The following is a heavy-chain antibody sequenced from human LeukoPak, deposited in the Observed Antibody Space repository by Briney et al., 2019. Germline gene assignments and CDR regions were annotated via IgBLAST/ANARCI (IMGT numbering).Heavy chain of an antibody. Sequence: GGSLRLSCAASGFTFSSYAMSWVRQAPGKGLEWVSAISGSGGSTYYADSVKGRFTISRDNSKNTLYLQMNSLRVEDTAVYYCANVFTVYGSGVYWGQGTLVTVSS. D-gene: IGHD3-10*01. CDR2: ISGSGGST. CDR3: ANVFTVYGSGVY. V-gene: IGHV3-23*01. CDR1: GFTFSSYA. J-gene: IGHJ4*02.